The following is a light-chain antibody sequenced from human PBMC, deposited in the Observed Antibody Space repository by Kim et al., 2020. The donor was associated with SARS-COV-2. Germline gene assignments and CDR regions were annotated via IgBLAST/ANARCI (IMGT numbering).Light chain of an antibody. CDR1: SLRTHY. Sequence: SSELTQDPAVSVALGQTVKITCQGDSLRTHYASWYQQRPGQAHVLVMYAEHNRPSGIPDRFSGSSSGDTASLTITGAQAEDEADYYCSSRDSNDNHRVFGGGTQLTVL. J-gene: IGLJ2*01. CDR3: SSRDSNDNHRV. CDR2: AEH. V-gene: IGLV3-19*01.